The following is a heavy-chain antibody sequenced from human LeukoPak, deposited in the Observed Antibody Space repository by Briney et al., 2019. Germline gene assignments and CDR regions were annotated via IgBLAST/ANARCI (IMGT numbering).Heavy chain of an antibody. CDR2: IKQDGSEK. CDR3: AGMQYSSSWAAFDY. V-gene: IGHV3-7*01. D-gene: IGHD6-13*01. J-gene: IGHJ4*02. Sequence: PGGSLRLSCAASGFTFSSYWMSWVRQAPGKGLEWVANIKQDGSEKYYVDSVKGRFTISRDNAKDSLYLQMNSLRAEDTAVYYCAGMQYSSSWAAFDYWGQGTLVIVSS. CDR1: GFTFSSYW.